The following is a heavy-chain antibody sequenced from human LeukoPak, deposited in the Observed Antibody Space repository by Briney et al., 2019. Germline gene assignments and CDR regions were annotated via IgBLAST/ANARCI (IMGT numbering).Heavy chain of an antibody. D-gene: IGHD3-10*01. CDR3: ARESYYYGSGAYDP. Sequence: KPGGSLRLSCAASGFIISDYYMSWIRQAPGKGLEWLPYSSTSGSTISYADSVKGRFTISRDNAKNSLYLQMNSLRAEDTAVYYCARESYYYGSGAYDPWGQGTLVTVSS. V-gene: IGHV3-11*01. J-gene: IGHJ5*02. CDR2: SSTSGSTI. CDR1: GFIISDYY.